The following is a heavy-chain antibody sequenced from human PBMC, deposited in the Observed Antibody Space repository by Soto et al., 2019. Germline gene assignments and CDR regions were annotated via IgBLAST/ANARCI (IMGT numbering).Heavy chain of an antibody. J-gene: IGHJ6*02. CDR1: GGSFTYT. CDR3: AIFHSHGTYGMDV. D-gene: IGHD5-18*01. CDR2: IIPIFVTT. Sequence: QMHLVQSGAEVKKPGSSVKVSCKASGGSFTYTLSWVRQAPGQGLEWMGGIIPIFVTTNYAQKFQGRVTITADESTKTTYMRFGTLRSEDTAVYYCAIFHSHGTYGMDVWGQGTTVTVSS. V-gene: IGHV1-69*01.